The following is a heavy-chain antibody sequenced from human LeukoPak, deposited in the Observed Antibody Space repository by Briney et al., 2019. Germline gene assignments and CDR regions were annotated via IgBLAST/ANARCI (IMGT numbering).Heavy chain of an antibody. V-gene: IGHV3-48*04. CDR3: AKELSTARNWFDP. CDR1: GFTFSSYA. J-gene: IGHJ5*02. Sequence: GGSLRLSCAASGFTFSSYAMSWVRQAPGKGLEWVSYISSSGSTIYYADSVKGRFTISRDNAKNSLYLQMNSLRAEDTAVYYCAKELSTARNWFDPWGQGTLVTVSS. D-gene: IGHD5/OR15-5a*01. CDR2: ISSSGSTI.